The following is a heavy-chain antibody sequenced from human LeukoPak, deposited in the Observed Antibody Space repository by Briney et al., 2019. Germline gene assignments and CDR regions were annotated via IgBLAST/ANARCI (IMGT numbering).Heavy chain of an antibody. CDR2: IYSGGST. CDR3: ARASGSYYYVDY. J-gene: IGHJ4*02. CDR1: GFTVSSNY. Sequence: GGSLRLSCAASGFTVSSNYMSWVRQAPGKGLEWVSVIYSGGSTYYADSVKGRFTISRDNSKNTLYLQMNSLRAEDTAVYYCARASGSYYYVDYWGQGTLVTVSS. V-gene: IGHV3-66*02. D-gene: IGHD1-26*01.